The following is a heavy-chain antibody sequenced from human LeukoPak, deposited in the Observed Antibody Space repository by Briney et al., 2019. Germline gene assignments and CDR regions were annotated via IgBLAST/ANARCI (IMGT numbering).Heavy chain of an antibody. CDR3: ARLSGYNWNLLDS. D-gene: IGHD1-20*01. V-gene: IGHV1-69*04. Sequence: SVKVSCTTSGDTFSNNAIGWVRQAPGQGLEWMGRIIPTLDLSHHAQKFQGRVTITADKSTSTAYMELRSLTSADTAIYYCARLSGYNWNLLDSWGQGTLVSVSS. CDR1: GDTFSNNA. CDR2: IIPTLDLS. J-gene: IGHJ4*02.